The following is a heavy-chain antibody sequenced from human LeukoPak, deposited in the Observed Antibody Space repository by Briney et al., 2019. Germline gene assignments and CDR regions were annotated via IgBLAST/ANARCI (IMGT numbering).Heavy chain of an antibody. V-gene: IGHV4-39*07. CDR3: ARDSYSSTWYPSYYFDY. CDR1: GHFISGSSYY. Sequence: SETLSLTCTVSGHFISGSSYYWGRIRQPPGKGLEWIESIYYSGSTYYNPSLKSRVTISVDTSKKQFSLKLSSVTAADTAVYYCARDSYSSTWYPSYYFDYWGQGTLVTVSS. D-gene: IGHD6-13*01. CDR2: IYYSGST. J-gene: IGHJ4*02.